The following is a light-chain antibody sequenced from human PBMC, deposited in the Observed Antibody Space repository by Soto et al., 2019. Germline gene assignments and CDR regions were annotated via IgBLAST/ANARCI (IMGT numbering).Light chain of an antibody. CDR3: QQYNSYVT. J-gene: IGKJ1*01. Sequence: DIQMTQAPTTLSASVGDRGTINCRASESINTWLAWYQQKSGKAPKLLIYDASSLESGVPPRFSGSGSGTEFTLTISSLQPDDFGTYYCQQYNSYVTFAQGTKVDI. V-gene: IGKV1-5*01. CDR1: ESINTW. CDR2: DAS.